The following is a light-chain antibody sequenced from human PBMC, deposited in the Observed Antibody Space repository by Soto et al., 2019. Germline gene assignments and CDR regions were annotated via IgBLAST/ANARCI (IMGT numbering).Light chain of an antibody. CDR3: CSYAGSSTFYV. CDR1: SSDVGSYNL. J-gene: IGLJ1*01. CDR2: EVS. V-gene: IGLV2-23*02. Sequence: QPVLTQPASVSGSPGKSITISCTGTSSDVGSYNLVSWYQQHPGKAPKLMIYEVSKRPSGVSNRFSGSKSGNTASLTISGLQAEDEADYYCCSYAGSSTFYVFGTGTTLTVL.